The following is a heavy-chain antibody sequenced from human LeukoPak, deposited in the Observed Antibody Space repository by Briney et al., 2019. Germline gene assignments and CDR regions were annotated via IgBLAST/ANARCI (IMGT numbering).Heavy chain of an antibody. D-gene: IGHD3-10*01. J-gene: IGHJ6*03. CDR2: IYYSGST. Sequence: SETLSLTCTVSGGSISSSSYYWGWIRQPPGKGLEWIGSIYYSGSTYYNPSLKSRVTISVDTSKNQFSLKLSSVTAADTAVYYCASEFGESSVIYYYYYMDVWGKGTTVTISS. CDR3: ASEFGESSVIYYYYYMDV. V-gene: IGHV4-39*01. CDR1: GGSISSSSYY.